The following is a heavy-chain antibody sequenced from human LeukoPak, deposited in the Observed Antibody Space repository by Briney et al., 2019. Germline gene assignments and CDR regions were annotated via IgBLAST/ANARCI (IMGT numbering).Heavy chain of an antibody. V-gene: IGHV3-23*01. J-gene: IGHJ4*02. CDR2: ISVSGNT. Sequence: GGSLRLSCAASGFTLSSYAMSWVRQAPGKGLEWVSAISVSGNTYHADSVKGRFTFSRDSSKNTLYLQMNRLRAEDAAVYYCAKAPVTTCSGAYCYPFDYWGQGTLVTVSS. CDR3: AKAPVTTCSGAYCYPFDY. CDR1: GFTLSSYA. D-gene: IGHD2-21*01.